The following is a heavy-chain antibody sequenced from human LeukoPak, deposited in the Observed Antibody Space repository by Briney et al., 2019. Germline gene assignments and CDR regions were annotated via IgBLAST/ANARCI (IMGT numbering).Heavy chain of an antibody. J-gene: IGHJ4*02. CDR1: GFTFSDYY. CDR3: ASPPTMTGSK. D-gene: IGHD2/OR15-2a*01. V-gene: IGHV3-11*01. CDR2: ISSTGSST. Sequence: GGSLRLSCATSGFTFSDYYMSWIRQAPGKVLEWISFISSTGSSTYYADSVKGRFTISRDNANNLVYLQMNDLRLDDSAIYYCASPPTMTGSKWGKGTLVTVSS.